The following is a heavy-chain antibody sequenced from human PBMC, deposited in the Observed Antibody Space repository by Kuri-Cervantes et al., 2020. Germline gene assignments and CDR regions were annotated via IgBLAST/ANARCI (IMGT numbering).Heavy chain of an antibody. CDR2: MNPNSGNT. V-gene: IGHV1-8*01. CDR1: GYTFTSYD. CDR3: ARGPYYYYDSSGYYYLDY. D-gene: IGHD3-22*01. Sequence: ASVKASCKASGYTFTSYDINWVRQATGQGLEWMGWMNPNSGNTGYAQKFQGRVTMTRNTSISTAYMELSSLRSEDTAVYYCARGPYYYYDSSGYYYLDYWGQGTLVTVSS. J-gene: IGHJ4*02.